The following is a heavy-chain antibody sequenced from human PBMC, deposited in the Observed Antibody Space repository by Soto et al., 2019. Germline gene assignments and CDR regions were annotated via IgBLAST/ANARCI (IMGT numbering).Heavy chain of an antibody. Sequence: PSETLSLTCAVYGGSFSGYYWTWIRQPPGVGLEWIGEINHSGFTTYNPSLKSRVTISVDTSKNQFSLKLSSVTAADTAVYYCARETLTGLMDVSGQGTTVTVSS. J-gene: IGHJ6*02. CDR1: GGSFSGYY. CDR2: INHSGFT. D-gene: IGHD3-9*01. V-gene: IGHV4-34*09. CDR3: ARETLTGLMDV.